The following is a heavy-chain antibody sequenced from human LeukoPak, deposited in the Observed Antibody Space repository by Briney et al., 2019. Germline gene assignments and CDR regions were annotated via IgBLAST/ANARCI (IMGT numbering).Heavy chain of an antibody. CDR2: ISSSGSTI. V-gene: IGHV3-48*03. CDR3: AREGYNGYDNFDY. J-gene: IGHJ4*02. CDR1: GFTFSSYE. Sequence: GGSLRLSCASSGFTFSSYEMNWVRQAPGKGLEWVSYISSSGSTIYYADSVKGRFTISRDNAKNSLYLQMNSLRAEDTAVYYCAREGYNGYDNFDYWGQGTLVTVSS. D-gene: IGHD5-12*01.